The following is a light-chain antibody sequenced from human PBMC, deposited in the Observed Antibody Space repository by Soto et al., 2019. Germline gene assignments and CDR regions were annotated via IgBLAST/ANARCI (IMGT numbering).Light chain of an antibody. V-gene: IGLV1-51*01. CDR1: SSNIGNNY. CDR3: GTWDSSLSAVV. J-gene: IGLJ2*01. CDR2: YNN. Sequence: QSVLTQPPSVSAAPGQKVTISCSGSSSNIGNNYVSWYQQLPGTAPKLLIYYNNNRPSGIPYRFSGSKYGTSATLGITGLQTGDEADYYCGTWDSSLSAVVFGGGTKLTVL.